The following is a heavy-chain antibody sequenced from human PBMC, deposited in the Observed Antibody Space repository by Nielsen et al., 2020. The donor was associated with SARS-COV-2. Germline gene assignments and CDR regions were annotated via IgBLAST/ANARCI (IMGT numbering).Heavy chain of an antibody. CDR2: IYYSGST. Sequence: SETLSLTCTVSGGSISSGSYYWSWIRQPPGKGLEWIGYIYYSGSTNYNPSLKSRVTISVDTSKNQFSLKLSSVTAADTAVYYCARARSAGPYYYYYGMDVWGQGTTVTVSS. J-gene: IGHJ6*02. D-gene: IGHD6-13*01. CDR1: GGSISSGSYY. V-gene: IGHV4-61*01. CDR3: ARARSAGPYYYYYGMDV.